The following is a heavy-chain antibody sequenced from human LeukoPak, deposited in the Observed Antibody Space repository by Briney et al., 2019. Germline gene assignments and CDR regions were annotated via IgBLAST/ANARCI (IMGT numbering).Heavy chain of an antibody. CDR1: GDKFHTYA. Sequence: SVKVSSQPSGDKFHTYALSRVRQAPGHGLEWVGGIVPLFCTANYAENFQGIITLTSKDESTTTVYMQLSSLTAEDTAVYVCARASGPYYFDYWGQGTLVTVSS. D-gene: IGHD1-1*01. CDR3: ARASGPYYFDY. V-gene: IGHV1-69*13. J-gene: IGHJ4*02. CDR2: IVPLFCTA.